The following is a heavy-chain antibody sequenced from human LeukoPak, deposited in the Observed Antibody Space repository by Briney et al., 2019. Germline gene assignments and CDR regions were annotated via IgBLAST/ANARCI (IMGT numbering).Heavy chain of an antibody. CDR2: ITYDGYYK. Sequence: PGGSLRLSSAASGFTFSSYGIHWVRQAPGKGLEWVAVITYDGYYKYYADSVKGRFTISSDNSKNTLYLQMNSLRAEDTAVYYCAKDTSQGHCSGGSCSFDYWGQGTLVTVSS. CDR1: GFTFSSYG. J-gene: IGHJ4*02. CDR3: AKDTSQGHCSGGSCSFDY. D-gene: IGHD2-15*01. V-gene: IGHV3-30*18.